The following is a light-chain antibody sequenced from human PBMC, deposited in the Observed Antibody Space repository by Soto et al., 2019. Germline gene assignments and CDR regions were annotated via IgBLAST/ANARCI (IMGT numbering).Light chain of an antibody. CDR1: SSNIGAAYD. CDR3: CSFALRSTLI. V-gene: IGLV1-40*01. J-gene: IGLJ2*01. Sequence: QSVLTQPPSVSGAPGQRVTISCTGSSSNIGAAYDVQWYQQLPETAPKLLIYADTNRPSGVSNRFSGSKSGNTASLTISGLQAEDEADYYCCSFALRSTLIFGGGTKLTVL. CDR2: ADT.